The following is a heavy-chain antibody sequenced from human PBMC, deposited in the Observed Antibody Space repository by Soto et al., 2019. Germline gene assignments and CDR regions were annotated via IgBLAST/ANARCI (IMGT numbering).Heavy chain of an antibody. Sequence: SETLSLTCAVYGGSFSGYYWSWIRQPPGKGLEWIGEINHSGSTNYNPSLKSRVTISVDTSKNQFSLKLGSVTAADTAVYYCARGPTSRTGVYCSGGSCYGDYYYYGMDVWGQGTTVTVSS. CDR1: GGSFSGYY. D-gene: IGHD2-15*01. CDR2: INHSGST. V-gene: IGHV4-34*01. J-gene: IGHJ6*02. CDR3: ARGPTSRTGVYCSGGSCYGDYYYYGMDV.